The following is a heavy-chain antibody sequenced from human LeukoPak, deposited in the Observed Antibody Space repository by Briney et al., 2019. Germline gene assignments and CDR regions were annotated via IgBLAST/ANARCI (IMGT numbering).Heavy chain of an antibody. CDR3: AKDSDYDFWSGPPTFDY. Sequence: GGSLRLSCAASGFTFDDYAMHWVRQAPGKGLEWVSGISWNSGSIGYADSVKGRFTISRDNAKNSLYLQMNSLRAEDTALYYFAKDSDYDFWSGPPTFDYWGQGTLVTVSS. CDR1: GFTFDDYA. D-gene: IGHD3-3*01. V-gene: IGHV3-9*01. J-gene: IGHJ4*02. CDR2: ISWNSGSI.